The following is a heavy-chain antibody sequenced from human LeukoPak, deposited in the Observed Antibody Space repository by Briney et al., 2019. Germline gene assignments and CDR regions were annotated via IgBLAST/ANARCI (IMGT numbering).Heavy chain of an antibody. D-gene: IGHD3-10*01. V-gene: IGHV3-23*01. CDR3: ARDREEATMVQGVIFYYYYYMDV. J-gene: IGHJ6*03. Sequence: GGSLRLSCAASGFTFSSYAMSWVRQAPGKGLEWVSAISGSGGSTYYADSVKGRFTISRDNSKNTLYLQLNSLRAEDTAVYYCARDREEATMVQGVIFYYYYYMDVWGKGTMVTVSS. CDR2: ISGSGGST. CDR1: GFTFSSYA.